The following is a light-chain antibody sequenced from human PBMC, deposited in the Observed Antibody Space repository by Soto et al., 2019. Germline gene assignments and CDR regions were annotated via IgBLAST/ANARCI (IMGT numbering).Light chain of an antibody. V-gene: IGKV1-9*01. Sequence: IQLTQSPSSLSASVGDRVTITCRASQDISRSLAWYQQRPGRAPRLLIYLASNLQSGVPSRFSGSGSGTDFTLTIGGLQPEDFAIYHCQQLYGYPLTFGGGTRVEIK. CDR2: LAS. CDR1: QDISRS. J-gene: IGKJ4*01. CDR3: QQLYGYPLT.